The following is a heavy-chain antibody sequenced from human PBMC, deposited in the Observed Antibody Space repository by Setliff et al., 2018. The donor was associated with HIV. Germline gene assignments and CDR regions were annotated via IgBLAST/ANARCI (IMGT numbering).Heavy chain of an antibody. CDR1: LGSISSSYSHY. J-gene: IGHJ4*02. D-gene: IGHD1-1*01. CDR2: IFHTGYS. CDR3: ARLAATYGNHRFDY. V-gene: IGHV4-39*01. Sequence: PSETLSLTCTVSLGSISSSYSHYWAWIRQPPGKGLEWIGHIFHTGYSIYSPSLKSRVTMSVDTSKNEFSLKMTSVIAADAAVYFCARLAATYGNHRFDYWGQGVPVT.